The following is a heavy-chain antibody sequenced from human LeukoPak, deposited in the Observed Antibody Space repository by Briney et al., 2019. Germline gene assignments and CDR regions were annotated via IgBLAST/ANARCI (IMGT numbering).Heavy chain of an antibody. J-gene: IGHJ4*02. D-gene: IGHD3-22*01. Sequence: GGSLRLSCAASGFTVSSNYMSWVRQAPGKGLEWVSVIYSGGSTYYADSVKGRFTISRDNSKNTLYLQMNSLRAEDTAVYYCAMGHDSSGYYFGYYFDYWGQGTLVTVSS. CDR1: GFTVSSNY. CDR2: IYSGGST. V-gene: IGHV3-66*01. CDR3: AMGHDSSGYYFGYYFDY.